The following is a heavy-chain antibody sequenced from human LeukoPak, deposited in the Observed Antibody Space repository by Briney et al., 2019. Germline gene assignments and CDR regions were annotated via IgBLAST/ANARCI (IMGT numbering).Heavy chain of an antibody. CDR2: INPSGGST. Sequence: ASVKVSCKASGYTFTNYYIHWVRQAPGQGLECMGIINPSGGSTSYAQKFQGRVTMTRDTSISTAYMELSRLSSDDTAVYYCARAVLLGTDFDYWGQGTLVTISS. J-gene: IGHJ4*02. CDR1: GYTFTNYY. V-gene: IGHV1-46*01. D-gene: IGHD5-18*01. CDR3: ARAVLLGTDFDY.